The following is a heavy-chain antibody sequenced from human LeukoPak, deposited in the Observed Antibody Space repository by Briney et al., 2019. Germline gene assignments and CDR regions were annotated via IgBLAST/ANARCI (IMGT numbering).Heavy chain of an antibody. J-gene: IGHJ4*02. CDR3: ARSAGYFPLDY. D-gene: IGHD2-15*01. Sequence: GSLRLSCAASGFTFSDHYMDWVRQAPGRGLEWVGRTRNKANSYTTEYAASVKGRFTISRDDSKNSVYLQMNSLKTEDTAIYYCARSAGYFPLDYWGQGTLVTVSS. CDR1: GFTFSDHY. V-gene: IGHV3-72*01. CDR2: TRNKANSYTT.